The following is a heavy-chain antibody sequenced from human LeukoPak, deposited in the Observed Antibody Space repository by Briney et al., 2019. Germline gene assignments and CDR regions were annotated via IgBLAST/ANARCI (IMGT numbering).Heavy chain of an antibody. CDR3: ARAPVITETRRHIVVVTATFDY. Sequence: SETLSLTCAVYGGSFSGYYWSWIRQPPGKGLEWIGEINHSGSTNYNPSLKSRVTISVDTSKNQFSPKLSSVTAADTAVYYCARAPVITETRRHIVVVTATFDYWGQGTLVTVSS. CDR1: GGSFSGYY. D-gene: IGHD2-21*02. V-gene: IGHV4-34*01. J-gene: IGHJ4*02. CDR2: INHSGST.